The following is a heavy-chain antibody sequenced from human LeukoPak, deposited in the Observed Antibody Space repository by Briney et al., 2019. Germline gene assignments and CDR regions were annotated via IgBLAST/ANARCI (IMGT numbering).Heavy chain of an antibody. Sequence: SETLSLTCAVYGGSFSGYYWSWIRQPPGKGLEWIGEINHSGSTNYNPSLKSRVTISVDTSKNQFSLKLSSVTAADTAVYYCARGAGYRSSSEDYYFDYWGQGTLVTVSS. J-gene: IGHJ4*02. CDR3: ARGAGYRSSSEDYYFDY. D-gene: IGHD6-6*01. V-gene: IGHV4-34*01. CDR1: GGSFSGYY. CDR2: INHSGST.